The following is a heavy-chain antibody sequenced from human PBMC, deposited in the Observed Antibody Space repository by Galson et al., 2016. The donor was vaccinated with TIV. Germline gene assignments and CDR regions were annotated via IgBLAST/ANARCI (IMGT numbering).Heavy chain of an antibody. Sequence: SLRLSCAASGFRFNSLGTYGMNWVRQAPGKGLEWVSGISASGDDTYYADSVRGRFTVSRDNSENTLYLQMDSLRAEDTAVYYCAKVRLLDGDYGDYWGQGTLVIVSS. CDR3: AKVRLLDGDYGDY. V-gene: IGHV3-23*01. CDR2: ISASGDDT. D-gene: IGHD4-17*01. J-gene: IGHJ4*02. CDR1: GFRFNSLGTYG.